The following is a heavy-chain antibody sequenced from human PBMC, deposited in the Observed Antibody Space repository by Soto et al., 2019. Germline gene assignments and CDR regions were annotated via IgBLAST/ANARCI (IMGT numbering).Heavy chain of an antibody. J-gene: IGHJ4*02. CDR1: GFTFSSYS. CDR3: ASSTYYYGSGSYYIE. V-gene: IGHV3-21*01. D-gene: IGHD3-10*01. CDR2: ISSSSSYI. Sequence: EVQLVESGGGLVKPGGSLRLSCAASGFTFSSYSMNWVRQAPGKGLEWVSSISSSSSYIYYADSVKGRFTISRDNAKNSLYRQMNSLRADDTAVYYCASSTYYYGSGSYYIEWGQGTLVTVSS.